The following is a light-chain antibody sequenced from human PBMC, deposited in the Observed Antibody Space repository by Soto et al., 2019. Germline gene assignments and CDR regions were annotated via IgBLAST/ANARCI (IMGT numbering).Light chain of an antibody. Sequence: QSVLTQSASVSGSPGQSITISCTGTSSDVGNYNLVSWYQQHPGKAPKLMIYEDSKRPSGVSNRFSGSKSGNTASLTISGIQAEDEGDYYCCSYAGSSTYVFGTVTKVTVL. CDR1: SSDVGNYNL. V-gene: IGLV2-23*01. CDR3: CSYAGSSTYV. J-gene: IGLJ1*01. CDR2: EDS.